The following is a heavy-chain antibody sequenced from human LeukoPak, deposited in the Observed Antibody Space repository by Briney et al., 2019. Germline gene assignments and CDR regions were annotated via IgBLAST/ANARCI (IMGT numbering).Heavy chain of an antibody. CDR1: GFTFSSYA. CDR2: ISISGAST. V-gene: IGHV3-23*01. Sequence: GVSLTLSCTASGFTFSSYAMTWLPQAPGKGLVGVLDISISGASTYYADSVKGRFTISRDNSKNTLYLQMNSLRAEDTAVYYCAKVIDSYGQGDIWGQGTMVTVAS. CDR3: AKVIDSYGQGDI. J-gene: IGHJ3*02. D-gene: IGHD5-18*01.